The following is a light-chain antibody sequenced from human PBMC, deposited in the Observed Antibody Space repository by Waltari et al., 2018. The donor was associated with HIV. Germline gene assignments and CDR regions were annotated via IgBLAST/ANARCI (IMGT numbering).Light chain of an antibody. CDR3: SAYTMSGSLV. J-gene: IGLJ2*01. V-gene: IGLV2-14*01. CDR2: GVR. CDR1: GSDIGLYDL. Sequence: QSALTQPASLSGSPGQSITITCSGTGSDIGLYDLVSWYRQQPGKAPRLLIYGVRNRPSEISRRFSGSKARTTASLTISALQADDEGDYYCSAYTMSGSLVFGGGTKLTVL.